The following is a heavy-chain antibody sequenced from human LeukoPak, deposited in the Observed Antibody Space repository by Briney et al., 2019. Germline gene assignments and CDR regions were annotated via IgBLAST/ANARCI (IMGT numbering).Heavy chain of an antibody. V-gene: IGHV4-34*01. D-gene: IGHD3-22*01. CDR2: INHSGST. J-gene: IGHJ6*02. CDR1: GGFFSGYY. CDR3: ARGRRVYYYASSGYYPPYGIDV. Sequence: SETLSLTCAVYGGFFSGYYWRWIRQPPGKGLEWIGEINHSGSTNYNPSLKSRVTISVDTSQNQFSLKLSSATAADTAVYYCARGRRVYYYASSGYYPPYGIDVWGQGTTVTVSS.